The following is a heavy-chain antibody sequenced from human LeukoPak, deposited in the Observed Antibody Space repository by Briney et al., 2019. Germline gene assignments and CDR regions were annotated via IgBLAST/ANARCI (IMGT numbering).Heavy chain of an antibody. CDR3: AKANWVSNADAVW. Sequence: GGSLRLSCAASGFSFTNYAMSWVRQAPARGPEWVSSIRGGGGTCYADSVKGRFTLSRDDSRNTVYLQMNNLRVDDTAIYYCAKANWVSNADAVWWGQGTQVTVSS. CDR2: IRGGGGT. D-gene: IGHD1-1*01. J-gene: IGHJ4*02. V-gene: IGHV3-23*01. CDR1: GFSFTNYA.